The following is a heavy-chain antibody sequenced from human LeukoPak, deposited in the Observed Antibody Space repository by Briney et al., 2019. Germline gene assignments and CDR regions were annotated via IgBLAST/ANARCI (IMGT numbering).Heavy chain of an antibody. Sequence: GGSLRLSCAASGFTFSSYWMSWVRQAPGKGLEWVANIKQDGNERNYVDSVKGRFTISRDNAKNSLFLQMNSLRAEDTAVYYCARGLRYGDYHALGFDYWGQGALVTVSS. V-gene: IGHV3-7*01. J-gene: IGHJ4*02. D-gene: IGHD4-17*01. CDR2: IKQDGNER. CDR1: GFTFSSYW. CDR3: ARGLRYGDYHALGFDY.